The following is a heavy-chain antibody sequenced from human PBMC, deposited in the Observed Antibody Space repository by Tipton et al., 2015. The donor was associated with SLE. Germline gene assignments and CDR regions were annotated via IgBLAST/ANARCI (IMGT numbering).Heavy chain of an antibody. CDR1: AYSISSGYY. J-gene: IGHJ5*02. CDR2: LYHSGST. Sequence: TLSLTCTVSAYSISSGYYWGWIRQPPGKGLEWIGSLYHSGSTYYNSSLKSRLTISVDTSKNQFSLKLSSVTAADTAVYYCARGPRSYGDYPALAFDHWGQGTLVDVSS. V-gene: IGHV4-38-2*02. D-gene: IGHD4-17*01. CDR3: ARGPRSYGDYPALAFDH.